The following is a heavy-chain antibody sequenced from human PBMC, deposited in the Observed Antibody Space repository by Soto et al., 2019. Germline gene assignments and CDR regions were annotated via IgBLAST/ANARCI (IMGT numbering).Heavy chain of an antibody. CDR2: ISYDGKVA. Sequence: QVQLVESGGGVVQPGRSLRLSCAASGFTFSSYGMHWVRQAPGKGLEWVTVISYDGKVAYYADSVKGRFTISRDNSKNTLYLQMNSLRIEDTAMYYCAKEGPITNWYFDYWGQGTLVTVSS. D-gene: IGHD1-1*01. J-gene: IGHJ4*02. CDR1: GFTFSSYG. CDR3: AKEGPITNWYFDY. V-gene: IGHV3-30*18.